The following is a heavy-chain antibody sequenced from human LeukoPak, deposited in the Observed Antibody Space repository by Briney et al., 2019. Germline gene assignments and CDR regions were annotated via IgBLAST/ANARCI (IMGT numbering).Heavy chain of an antibody. Sequence: PSETLSLTCTVSGGPISSYYWSWIRQPPGKGLEWIGYIYYSGSTNYNPSLKSRVTISVDTSKNQFSLKLSSVTAADTAVYYCARVPYCSGGSCYSWFDPWGQGTLVTVSS. CDR1: GGPISSYY. V-gene: IGHV4-59*01. CDR3: ARVPYCSGGSCYSWFDP. CDR2: IYYSGST. J-gene: IGHJ5*02. D-gene: IGHD2-15*01.